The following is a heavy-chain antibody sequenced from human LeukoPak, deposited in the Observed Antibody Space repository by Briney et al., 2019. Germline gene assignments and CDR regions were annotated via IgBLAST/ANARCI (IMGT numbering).Heavy chain of an antibody. V-gene: IGHV4-39*07. Sequence: KSSETLSLTCTVSGGSISSSSYYWGWIRQPPGKGLEWIGRIYYSGSTYYNPSLKSRVTISVDTSKNQFSLKLSSVTAADTAVYYCARAESGSYSLARDEYFQHWGQGTLVTVSS. J-gene: IGHJ1*01. CDR1: GGSISSSSYY. CDR2: IYYSGST. CDR3: ARAESGSYSLARDEYFQH. D-gene: IGHD1-26*01.